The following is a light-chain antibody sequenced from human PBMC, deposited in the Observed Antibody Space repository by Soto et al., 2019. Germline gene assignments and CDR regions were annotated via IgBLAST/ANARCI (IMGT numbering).Light chain of an antibody. J-gene: IGKJ3*01. CDR2: DAS. V-gene: IGKV1-33*01. Sequence: DIQMTQSPASLSASVGDRVTITCQASQDISNSLNWYQQKPGKAPKLLIHDASSLQTGVPSRFSGSGSGTDFTFTISSLQPEDVATYYCQHYFNVPLSFGPGTKVEI. CDR3: QHYFNVPLS. CDR1: QDISNS.